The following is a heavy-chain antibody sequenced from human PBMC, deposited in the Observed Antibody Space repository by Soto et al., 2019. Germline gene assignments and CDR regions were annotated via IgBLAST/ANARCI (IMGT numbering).Heavy chain of an antibody. CDR3: ARRGSGSYYDY. D-gene: IGHD1-26*01. V-gene: IGHV3-23*01. CDR1: GLTFSSYA. CDR2: ISGSSDST. J-gene: IGHJ4*02. Sequence: EVQLLESGGGLLQPGGSLRFSCAASGLTFSSYAMNWVRQYPGKGLEWVSVISGSSDSTYYADSVKGRFTISRDNSKNTLYLQMTSLRAEDTAIYYCARRGSGSYYDYWGQGTLVTVSS.